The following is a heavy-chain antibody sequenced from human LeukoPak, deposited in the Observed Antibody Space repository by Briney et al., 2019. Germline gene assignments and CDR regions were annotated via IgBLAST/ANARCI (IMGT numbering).Heavy chain of an antibody. J-gene: IGHJ4*02. V-gene: IGHV1-46*01. D-gene: IGHD3-3*01. CDR1: GYTFTSYY. CDR2: INPSSAST. CDR3: AREPNYDFWSGYYPFDY. Sequence: GASVKVSCKASGYTFTSYYMHWLRQAPGHGLEWMGIINPSSASTSYAQKFQGRVTMTRDTSTTTVYMELSSLRSEDTAVYYCAREPNYDFWSGYYPFDYWGQGTLVTVSS.